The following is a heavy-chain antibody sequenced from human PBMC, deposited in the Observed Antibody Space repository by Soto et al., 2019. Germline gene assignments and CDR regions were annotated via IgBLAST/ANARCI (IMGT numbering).Heavy chain of an antibody. J-gene: IGHJ3*02. CDR3: AREGRFLEWLSQNHDAFDI. CDR1: GGTFSSYA. Sequence: SVKVSCKPSGGTFSSYAISWVRQAPGQGLEWMGGIIPIFGTANYAQKFQGRVTITADKSTSTAYMELSSLRSEDTAVYYCAREGRFLEWLSQNHDAFDIWGQGTRVTVS. V-gene: IGHV1-69*06. CDR2: IIPIFGTA. D-gene: IGHD3-3*01.